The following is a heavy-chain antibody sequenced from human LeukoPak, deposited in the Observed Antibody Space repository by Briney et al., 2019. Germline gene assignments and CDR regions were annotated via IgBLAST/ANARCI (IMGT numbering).Heavy chain of an antibody. D-gene: IGHD1-26*01. J-gene: IGHJ4*02. CDR3: ARVVGATGSSDY. V-gene: IGHV4-59*01. CDR2: IYYIGST. Sequence: ETLSLTCTVSGGSISSDYWGWIRQPPGKGLEWIGYIYYIGSTNYNPSLKSRITISVDTSKSHFSLKLSSVTAADTAVYYCARVVGATGSSDYWGQGTLVTVSS. CDR1: GGSISSDY.